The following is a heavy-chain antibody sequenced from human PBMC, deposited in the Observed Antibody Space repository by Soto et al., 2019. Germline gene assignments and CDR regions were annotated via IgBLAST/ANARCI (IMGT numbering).Heavy chain of an antibody. CDR1: GFTFRDYY. D-gene: IGHD2-15*01. CDR2: ISSSGTGI. V-gene: IGHV3-11*01. CDR3: ARAYSDAFDI. Sequence: PGGSLRLSCAASGFTFRDYYTTWIRQAPGKGLEWVSYISSSGTGIYYADSVKGRFTISRDNTKNSLYLQMSSLRDEDTAMYYCARAYSDAFDIWGKGTMVT. J-gene: IGHJ3*02.